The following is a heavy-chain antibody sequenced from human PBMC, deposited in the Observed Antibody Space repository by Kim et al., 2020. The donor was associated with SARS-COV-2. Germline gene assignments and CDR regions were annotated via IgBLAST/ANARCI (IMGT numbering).Heavy chain of an antibody. CDR3: ARTFQFCSGGSCYSV. Sequence: SVKVSCKASGGTFSSYAISWVRQAPGQGLEWMGGIIPIFGTANYAQKFQGRVTITADESTSTAYMELSSLRSEDTAVYYCARTFQFCSGGSCYSVWGQGTLVTVSS. CDR1: GGTFSSYA. V-gene: IGHV1-69*13. D-gene: IGHD2-15*01. CDR2: IIPIFGTA. J-gene: IGHJ4*02.